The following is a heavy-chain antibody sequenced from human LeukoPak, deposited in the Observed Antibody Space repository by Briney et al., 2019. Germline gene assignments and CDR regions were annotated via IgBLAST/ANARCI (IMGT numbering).Heavy chain of an antibody. Sequence: PGGSLRLSCAASGFTFSTSWMHWVRQAPGKGLEWVSAISGSGGSTYYADSVKGRFTISRDNSKNTLYLQMNSLRAEDTAVYYCAKDGLITFGGVIVFNWFDPWGQGTLVTVSS. CDR3: AKDGLITFGGVIVFNWFDP. CDR1: GFTFSTSW. J-gene: IGHJ5*02. CDR2: ISGSGGST. D-gene: IGHD3-16*02. V-gene: IGHV3-23*01.